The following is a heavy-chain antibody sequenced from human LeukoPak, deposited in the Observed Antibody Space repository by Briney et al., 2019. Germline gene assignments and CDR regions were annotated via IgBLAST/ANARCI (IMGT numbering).Heavy chain of an antibody. Sequence: PGGSLRLSCAASGFTFSSYAMHWVRQAPGKGLEWVAVISYDGSNKYYADSVKGRLTISRDNSKNTLYLQMNSLRAEDTAVYYCAKASRTGKRAYYYYGMDVWGQGTTVTVSS. CDR1: GFTFSSYA. CDR3: AKASRTGKRAYYYYGMDV. V-gene: IGHV3-30-3*01. J-gene: IGHJ6*02. CDR2: ISYDGSNK. D-gene: IGHD3/OR15-3a*01.